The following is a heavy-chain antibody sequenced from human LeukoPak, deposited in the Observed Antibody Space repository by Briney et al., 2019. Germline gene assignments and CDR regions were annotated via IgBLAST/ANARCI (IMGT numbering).Heavy chain of an antibody. CDR2: IIPILGIA. J-gene: IGHJ3*02. Sequence: SVKVSCKASGYTFTGYYMHWVRQAPGQGLEWMGRIIPILGIANYAQKFQGRVTITADKSTSTAYMELSSLRSEDTAVYYCARGDTPYYYDSSGPTSDAFDIWGQGTMVTVSS. CDR3: ARGDTPYYYDSSGPTSDAFDI. V-gene: IGHV1-69*04. CDR1: GYTFTGYY. D-gene: IGHD3-22*01.